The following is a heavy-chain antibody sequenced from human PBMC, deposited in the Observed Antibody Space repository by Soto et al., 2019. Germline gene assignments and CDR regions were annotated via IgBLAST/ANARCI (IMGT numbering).Heavy chain of an antibody. CDR1: GFTFNNYA. Sequence: HPGGSLRLSCVASGFTFNNYAMTWVRQAPGQGLEWVSGISGPGNNIYYADSVKGRFTISRDNSRNTLHLHLNSLRAEDAAVYYCAKTVRPQMFGEAKNRYYMDVWGKGTTVTVSS. D-gene: IGHD3-10*02. V-gene: IGHV3-23*01. CDR2: ISGPGNNI. CDR3: AKTVRPQMFGEAKNRYYMDV. J-gene: IGHJ6*03.